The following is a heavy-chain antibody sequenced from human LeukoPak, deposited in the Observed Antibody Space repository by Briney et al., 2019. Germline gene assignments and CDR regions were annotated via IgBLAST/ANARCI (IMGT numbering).Heavy chain of an antibody. CDR2: MNPNSGNT. J-gene: IGHJ3*02. V-gene: IGHV1-8*03. CDR1: GYTFTSYA. D-gene: IGHD2-2*01. CDR3: AREAVPPHAFDI. Sequence: ASVKVSCKASGYTFTSYAMNWVRQAPGQGLEWMGWMNPNSGNTGYAQKFQGRVTITRNTSISTAYMELSSLRSEDTAVYYCAREAVPPHAFDIWGQGTMVTVSS.